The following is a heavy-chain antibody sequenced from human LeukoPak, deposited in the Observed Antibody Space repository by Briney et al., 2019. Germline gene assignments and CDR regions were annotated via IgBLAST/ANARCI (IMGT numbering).Heavy chain of an antibody. Sequence: GSLRLSCAASGFTFSSYAMSWVRQPPGKGLEWIGEIYHSGSTNYNPSLKSRVTISVDTSKNQFSLKLSSVTAADTAVYYCAREDTAMVLDYWGQGTLVTVSS. CDR2: IYHSGST. CDR3: AREDTAMVLDY. V-gene: IGHV4-4*02. J-gene: IGHJ4*02. CDR1: GFTFSSYAM. D-gene: IGHD5-18*01.